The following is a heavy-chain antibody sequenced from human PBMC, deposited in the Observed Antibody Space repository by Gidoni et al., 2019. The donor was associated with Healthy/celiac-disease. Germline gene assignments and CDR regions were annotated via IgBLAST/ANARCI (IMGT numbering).Heavy chain of an antibody. J-gene: IGHJ3*02. CDR1: GFTFSSYA. Sequence: EVQLLESGGGLVQPGGSLRRSCAASGFTFSSYAMSWVRQAPGKGLEWVSAISGSGGSTYYADSVKGRFTISRDNSKNTLYLQMNSLRAEDTAVYYCAKNMIVVFDAFDIWGQGTMVTVSS. V-gene: IGHV3-23*01. CDR3: AKNMIVVFDAFDI. D-gene: IGHD3-22*01. CDR2: ISGSGGST.